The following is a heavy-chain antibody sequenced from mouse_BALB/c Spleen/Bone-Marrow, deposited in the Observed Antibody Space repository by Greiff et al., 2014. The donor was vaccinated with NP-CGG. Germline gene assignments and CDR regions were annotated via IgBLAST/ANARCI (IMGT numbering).Heavy chain of an antibody. V-gene: IGHV1S56*01. CDR3: ARDTMDY. J-gene: IGHJ4*01. Sequence: VQLQQSGPELVKPGASVRISCKASGYTFTSYYIHWVKQRPGQGLEWIGWIYPGNVNTKYNEKFKGKATLTADKSSSTAYMQLSSLTSEDSALYFCARDTMDYWGQGTSVTVSS. CDR1: GYTFTSYY. CDR2: IYPGNVNT.